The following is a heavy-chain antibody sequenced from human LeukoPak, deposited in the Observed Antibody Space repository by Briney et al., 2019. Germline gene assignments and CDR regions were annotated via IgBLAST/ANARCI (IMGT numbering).Heavy chain of an antibody. V-gene: IGHV4-34*01. CDR3: ARRDIVVVPAFPS. J-gene: IGHJ5*02. D-gene: IGHD2-2*01. CDR2: INHSGST. Sequence: SETLSLTCAVYGGSFSGYYWSWIRQPPGKGLEWIGEINHSGSTNYNPSLKSRVTISVDTSKNQFSLKLSSVTAADTAVYYCARRDIVVVPAFPSWGQGTLVTVSS. CDR1: GGSFSGYY.